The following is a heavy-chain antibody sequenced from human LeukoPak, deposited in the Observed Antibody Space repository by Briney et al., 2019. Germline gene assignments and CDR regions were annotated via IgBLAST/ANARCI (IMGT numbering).Heavy chain of an antibody. CDR3: ARVRAYSSSWSDAFDI. Sequence: SQTLSLTCAISGDSVSSNSAAWNWIRQSPSRGLEWLGRTYYRSKWYNDYAVSVKSRITINPDTSKNQFSLQLNSVTPEDTAVYYCARVRAYSSSWSDAFDIWGQGTMVTVSS. J-gene: IGHJ3*02. CDR1: GDSVSSNSAA. CDR2: TYYRSKWYN. D-gene: IGHD6-13*01. V-gene: IGHV6-1*01.